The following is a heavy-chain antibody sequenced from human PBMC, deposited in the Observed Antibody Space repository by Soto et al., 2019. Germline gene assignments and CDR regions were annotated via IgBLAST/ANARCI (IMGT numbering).Heavy chain of an antibody. Sequence: QVQLVQSGAEVKKPVSAVKVSCKASGVSFSSYSINWVRQAPGQGLEWMGGIKGIIPLFRTPNYSQSFQGRETITAAESTSTAYMELSSLRYEDTAVYYGASWGVLGTWLGMYVWGHGTWFTVSS. CDR1: GVSFSSYS. J-gene: IGHJ6*02. CDR3: ASWGVLGTWLGMYV. D-gene: IGHD5-18*01. V-gene: IGHV1-69*01. CDR2: IKGIIPLFRTP.